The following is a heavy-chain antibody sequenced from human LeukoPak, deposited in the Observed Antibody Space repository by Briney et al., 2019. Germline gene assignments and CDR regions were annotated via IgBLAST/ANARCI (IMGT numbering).Heavy chain of an antibody. D-gene: IGHD3-9*01. CDR2: INHSGST. V-gene: IGHV4-34*01. J-gene: IGHJ6*02. CDR3: ARGSSYYDILTGYYYYYYYGMDV. CDR1: GASFSGYY. Sequence: PSETLSLTRAVYGASFSGYYWSWIRQPPGKGLEWVGEINHSGSTNYNPSLKSRVTISVDTSKNQFSLKLSSVTAADTAVYYCARGSSYYDILTGYYYYYYYGMDVWGQGTTVTVSS.